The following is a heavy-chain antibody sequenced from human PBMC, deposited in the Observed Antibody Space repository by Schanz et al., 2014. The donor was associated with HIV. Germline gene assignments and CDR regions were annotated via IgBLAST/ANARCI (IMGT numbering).Heavy chain of an antibody. CDR2: IYYSGST. D-gene: IGHD3-16*01. J-gene: IGHJ6*02. V-gene: IGHV4-31*03. CDR1: GGSISRGYYY. Sequence: QVQLQESGPGLVKPSQTLSLTCTVSGGSISRGYYYWNWIRQHPGKGLEWIGYIYYSGSTNYNPSLKSRGKISMDTSKNQFSLNLTLVTAADTAVYYCATWREGGPVHFGMDVWGQGTRVTVSS. CDR3: ATWREGGPVHFGMDV.